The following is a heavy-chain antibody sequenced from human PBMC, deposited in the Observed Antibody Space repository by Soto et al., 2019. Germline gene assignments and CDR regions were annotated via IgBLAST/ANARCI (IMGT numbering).Heavy chain of an antibody. V-gene: IGHV3-74*01. D-gene: IGHD2-15*01. Sequence: GGSLRLSCAASGFTFSSYWMHWVRQAPGKGLVWVSRINSDGSSTSYADSVKGRFTISRDNAKNTLYLQMNSLRAEDTAVYYCARGYCSGGSCYLPQGFDPWGQGTLVTVSS. CDR1: GFTFSSYW. J-gene: IGHJ5*02. CDR3: ARGYCSGGSCYLPQGFDP. CDR2: INSDGSST.